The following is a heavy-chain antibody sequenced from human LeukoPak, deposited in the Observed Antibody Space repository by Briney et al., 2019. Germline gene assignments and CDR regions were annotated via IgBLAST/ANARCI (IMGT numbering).Heavy chain of an antibody. V-gene: IGHV1-69*01. D-gene: IGHD2-15*01. CDR3: ARGMAAAEFDY. CDR1: GGTFSSYA. J-gene: IGHJ4*02. CDR2: IIPIFGTA. Sequence: ASVKVSCKASGGTFSSYAISWVRQAPGQGLEWMGGIIPIFGTANYAQKFQGRVTITADESTSTAYMELSSLRSKDTAVYYCARGMAAAEFDYWGQGTLVTVSS.